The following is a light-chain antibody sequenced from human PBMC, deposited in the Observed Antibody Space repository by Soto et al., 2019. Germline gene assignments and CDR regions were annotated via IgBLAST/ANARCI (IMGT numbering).Light chain of an antibody. J-gene: IGKJ5*01. Sequence: EIVMTQSPATLSVSPGERATLSCRASQSVSSNLAWYQQKPGQAPRLLIYDASNRATGIPARFSGSGSGTDFTLTISRLQPEDYALYYCQQYGPSLITFGQGTRPEIK. CDR2: DAS. CDR3: QQYGPSLIT. CDR1: QSVSSN. V-gene: IGKV3D-15*01.